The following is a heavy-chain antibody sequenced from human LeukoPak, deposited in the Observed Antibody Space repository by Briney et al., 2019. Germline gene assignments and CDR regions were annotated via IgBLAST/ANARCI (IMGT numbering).Heavy chain of an antibody. J-gene: IGHJ4*02. CDR2: IWYDGSNK. CDR3: ARGRSRFSSSSPSVY. Sequence: GGSLRLSCAASGFTFSSYGMHWVRQAPGKGLEWVVVIWYDGSNKYYADSVKGRFTISRDNSKNTLYLQMNSLRAEDTAVYYCARGRSRFSSSSPSVYWGQGTLVTVSS. V-gene: IGHV3-33*01. CDR1: GFTFSSYG. D-gene: IGHD6-6*01.